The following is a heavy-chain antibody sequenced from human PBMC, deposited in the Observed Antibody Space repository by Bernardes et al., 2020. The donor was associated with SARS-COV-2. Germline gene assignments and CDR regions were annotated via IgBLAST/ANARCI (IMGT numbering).Heavy chain of an antibody. D-gene: IGHD3-10*01. Sequence: ASVKVSCKVSGYTLTELSMHWVRQAPGKGLEWMGGFDPEDGETIYAQKFQGRVTMTEDTSTDTAYMELSSLRSEDTAVYYCATGIQSLVTDNYGSGNPLFDYWGQGTLVTVSS. J-gene: IGHJ4*02. CDR3: ATGIQSLVTDNYGSGNPLFDY. V-gene: IGHV1-24*01. CDR2: FDPEDGET. CDR1: GYTLTELS.